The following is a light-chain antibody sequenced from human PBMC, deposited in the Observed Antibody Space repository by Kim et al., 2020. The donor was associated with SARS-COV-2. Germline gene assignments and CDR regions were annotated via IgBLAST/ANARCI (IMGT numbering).Light chain of an antibody. CDR1: QSVSSN. Sequence: EIVMTQSPATLSVSPGERATLSCRASQSVSSNLAWYQQKPGQAPRLLIYGASTRATGIPARFSGSGSGTEFTLTISSLQSEDFAVYYCQQYPSGPLTFGGGTKVEIK. V-gene: IGKV3-15*01. CDR2: GAS. CDR3: QQYPSGPLT. J-gene: IGKJ4*01.